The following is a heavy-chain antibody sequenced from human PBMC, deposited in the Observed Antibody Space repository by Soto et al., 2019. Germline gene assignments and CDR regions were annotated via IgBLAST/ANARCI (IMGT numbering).Heavy chain of an antibody. Sequence: QLQLQESGPGLVKPSETLSLTCTVSGGSISSSSYYWGWIRQPPGKGLEWIGSIYYSGSTYYNPSLKSRVTISVDTSKNQFSLKLSSVTAADTAVYYCARRRGSSWRIDFDYWGQGTLVTVSS. CDR3: ARRRGSSWRIDFDY. D-gene: IGHD6-13*01. CDR2: IYYSGST. V-gene: IGHV4-39*01. J-gene: IGHJ4*02. CDR1: GGSISSSSYY.